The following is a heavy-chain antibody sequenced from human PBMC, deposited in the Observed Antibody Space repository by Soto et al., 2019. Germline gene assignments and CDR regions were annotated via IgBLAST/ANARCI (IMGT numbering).Heavy chain of an antibody. CDR3: ARDGGNSDFDY. Sequence: SETLSLTCTVSGGSISSYYWSWIRQPPGKGLEWIGYIYYSGSTNYNPSLKSRVTISVDTSKNQFSLKLSSVTAADTAVYYCARDGGNSDFDYWGQGTLVTVSS. J-gene: IGHJ4*02. CDR2: IYYSGST. D-gene: IGHD2-21*02. V-gene: IGHV4-59*01. CDR1: GGSISSYY.